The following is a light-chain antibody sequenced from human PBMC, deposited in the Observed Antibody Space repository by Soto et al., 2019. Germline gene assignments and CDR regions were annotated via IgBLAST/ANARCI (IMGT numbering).Light chain of an antibody. Sequence: QSVLTQPPSVSGAPGQRVTISCTGSSSNIGAGYVVHWYQQLPGTAPKILIYGNSNRPSGVPDRFSGSKSGTSASLAITGLQDEDEADYYYQSYDSSLSGSVFGGGTKLTVL. CDR3: QSYDSSLSGSV. V-gene: IGLV1-40*01. J-gene: IGLJ2*01. CDR1: SSNIGAGYV. CDR2: GNS.